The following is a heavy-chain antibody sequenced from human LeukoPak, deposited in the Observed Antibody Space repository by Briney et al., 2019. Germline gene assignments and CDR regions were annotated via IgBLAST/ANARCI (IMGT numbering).Heavy chain of an antibody. CDR2: INHSGIT. CDR3: ANPARDFADSGAITW. V-gene: IGHV4-34*01. Sequence: SETLSLTCAVYGGSFSYYYWSWIRQPPGKGLEWIGEINHSGITNYNPSLKSRVTISADTSKNQFSLKLTSVTAADTAVYYCANPARDFADSGAITWWGQGTLSPSPQ. D-gene: IGHD4-17*01. J-gene: IGHJ4*02. CDR1: GGSFSYYY.